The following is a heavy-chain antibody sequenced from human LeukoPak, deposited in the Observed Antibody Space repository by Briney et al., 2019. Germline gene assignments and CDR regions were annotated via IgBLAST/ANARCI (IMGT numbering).Heavy chain of an antibody. D-gene: IGHD2-8*01. CDR2: IDPKTGNQ. J-gene: IGHJ4*02. CDR1: GYSFRDYW. CDR3: ARGGFHHGFDF. V-gene: IGHV1-2*02. Sequence: ASVKVSRKASGYSFRDYWMHWVRQAPGQGLEWMGWIDPKTGNQNYAQKFQGRVTMTSDTSITTFYMELSRLTSDDTAVYYCARGGFHHGFDFWGQGTVVTVSS.